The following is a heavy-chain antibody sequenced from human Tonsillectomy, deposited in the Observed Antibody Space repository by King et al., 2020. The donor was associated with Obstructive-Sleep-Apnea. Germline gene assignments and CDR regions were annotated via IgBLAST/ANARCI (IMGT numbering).Heavy chain of an antibody. D-gene: IGHD5-18*01. CDR3: AKRVDTAMVFDY. Sequence: VQLVESGGGLVQPGGSLRLSCAASGFTFSNYAMSWVRQAPGKGLEWVSAINTGGGTTYYADSVKGRFTISRDNSKNTLYLQMNSLRAEDTAGYYCAKRVDTAMVFDYWGQGTLVTVSS. CDR1: GFTFSNYA. CDR2: INTGGGTT. V-gene: IGHV3-23*04. J-gene: IGHJ4*02.